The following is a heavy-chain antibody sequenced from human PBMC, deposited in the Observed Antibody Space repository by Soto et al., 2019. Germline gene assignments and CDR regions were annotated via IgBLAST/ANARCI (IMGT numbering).Heavy chain of an antibody. CDR3: ARGIYLSYYYDSSGQIDAFDI. CDR2: IYYSGST. CDR1: GGSISSGGYY. Sequence: SETLSLTCTVSGGSISSGGYYWSWIRQHPGKGLEWIGYIYYSGSTYYNPSLKSRVTLSVDTSKNQFSLKLSSVTAADTAVYYCARGIYLSYYYDSSGQIDAFDIWGQGTMVTVS. J-gene: IGHJ3*02. V-gene: IGHV4-31*03. D-gene: IGHD3-22*01.